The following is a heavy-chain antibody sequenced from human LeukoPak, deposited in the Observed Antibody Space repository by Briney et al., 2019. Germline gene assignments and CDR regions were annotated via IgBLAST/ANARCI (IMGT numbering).Heavy chain of an antibody. Sequence: PGGSLRLSCAASGFTFSSYSMNWVRQAPGKGLEWVSSMSSSSSYTYYADSVKGRFTISRDNAKNSLYLQMNSLRAEDMAVYYCAREEVTTGPFDYWGQGTLVTVSS. CDR3: AREEVTTGPFDY. CDR2: MSSSSSYT. J-gene: IGHJ4*02. CDR1: GFTFSSYS. V-gene: IGHV3-21*01. D-gene: IGHD1/OR15-1a*01.